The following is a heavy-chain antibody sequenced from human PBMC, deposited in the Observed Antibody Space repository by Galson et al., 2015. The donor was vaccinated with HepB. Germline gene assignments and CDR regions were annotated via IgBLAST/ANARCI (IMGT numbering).Heavy chain of an antibody. CDR2: ISGSGGST. D-gene: IGHD5-18*01. Sequence: SLRLSCAASGFTFSSYAMSWVRQAPGKGLEWVSAISGSGGSTYYADSAKGRFTISRDNSKNTLYLQMNSLRAEDTALYYCASRRLQLINWGQGTLVTVSS. CDR1: GFTFSSYA. V-gene: IGHV3-23*01. J-gene: IGHJ4*02. CDR3: ASRRLQLIN.